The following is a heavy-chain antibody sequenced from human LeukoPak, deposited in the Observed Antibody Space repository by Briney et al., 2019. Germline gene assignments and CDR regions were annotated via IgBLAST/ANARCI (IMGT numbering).Heavy chain of an antibody. J-gene: IGHJ6*03. D-gene: IGHD3-10*01. V-gene: IGHV4-59*08. CDR3: ASVRRGFGESSKYYSYYYMDV. Sequence: SETLSLTCTVSGGSISSYYWSWIRQPPGKGLEWIGYIYYSGSTNYNPSLKSRVTISVDTSKNQFSLKLSAVTAADTAVYFCASVRRGFGESSKYYSYYYMDVWGNGTTVTISS. CDR2: IYYSGST. CDR1: GGSISSYY.